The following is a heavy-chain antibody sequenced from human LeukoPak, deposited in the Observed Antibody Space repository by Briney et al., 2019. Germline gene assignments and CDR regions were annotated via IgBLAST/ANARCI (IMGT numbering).Heavy chain of an antibody. CDR2: IYYSGST. D-gene: IGHD3-10*01. J-gene: IGHJ3*02. V-gene: IGHV4-59*01. CDR3: ARGSVLLWFGELRSDAFDI. Sequence: SETLSLTCTVSGGSISSYYWSWIRQPPGKGLEWIGYIYYSGSTNYNPSLKSRVTISVDTSKNQFSLKLSSVTAADTAVYYCARGSVLLWFGELRSDAFDIWGQGTMVTVSS. CDR1: GGSISSYY.